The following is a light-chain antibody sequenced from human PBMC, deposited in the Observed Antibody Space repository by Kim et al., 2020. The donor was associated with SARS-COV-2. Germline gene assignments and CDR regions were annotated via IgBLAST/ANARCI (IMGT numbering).Light chain of an antibody. V-gene: IGKV3-20*01. J-gene: IGKJ5*01. Sequence: PGERATLSCSASQSVSSSYLASYQQKPGQAPRLLIYSASSRATGIPDRFSGSGSGTDFTLTISRLEPEDFAVYYCQQYGSSPPITFGQGTRLEIK. CDR1: QSVSSSY. CDR3: QQYGSSPPIT. CDR2: SAS.